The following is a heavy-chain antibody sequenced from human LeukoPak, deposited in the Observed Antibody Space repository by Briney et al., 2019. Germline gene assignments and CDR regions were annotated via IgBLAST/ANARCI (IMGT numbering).Heavy chain of an antibody. Sequence: SETLSLTCTVSGDTISSSRFFWAWIRQPPGKGLEWIASLSDRGSPKYSPSFQSRVSIFTDTAKNQLSLNLRSVTAADTAVYYCARDANYRDRRGYPSPFDFWGQGILVTVSS. CDR3: ARDANYRDRRGYPSPFDF. CDR2: LSDRGSP. D-gene: IGHD5-12*01. V-gene: IGHV4-39*02. J-gene: IGHJ4*02. CDR1: GDTISSSRFF.